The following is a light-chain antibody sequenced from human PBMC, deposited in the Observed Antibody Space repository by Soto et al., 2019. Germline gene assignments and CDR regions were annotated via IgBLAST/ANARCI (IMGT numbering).Light chain of an antibody. CDR3: QQYCSSPRT. CDR1: HNVGSRS. V-gene: IGKV3-20*01. CDR2: GTS. Sequence: ELEMTQAPGRVRLSLSVRAALSSESSHNVGSRSLAWYQQKPGQAPRLLIYGTSNRATGIPARFSGSGSGTVLSLTINSLEPGARAVYNCQQYCSSPRTFGQGTRLDIK. J-gene: IGKJ1*01.